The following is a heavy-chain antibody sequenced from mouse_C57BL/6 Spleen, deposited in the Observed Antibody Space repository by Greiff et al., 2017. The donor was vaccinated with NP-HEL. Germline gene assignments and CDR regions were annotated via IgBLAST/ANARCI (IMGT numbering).Heavy chain of an antibody. V-gene: IGHV1-80*01. CDR3: ARNYYYGSRVFDY. CDR1: GYAFSSYW. CDR2: IYPGDGDT. D-gene: IGHD1-1*01. Sequence: QVQLKESGAELVKPGASVKISCKASGYAFSSYWMNWVKQRPGKGLEWIGQIYPGDGDTNYNGKFKGKATLTADKSSSTAYMQLSSLTSEDSAVYFCARNYYYGSRVFDYWGQGTTLTVSS. J-gene: IGHJ2*01.